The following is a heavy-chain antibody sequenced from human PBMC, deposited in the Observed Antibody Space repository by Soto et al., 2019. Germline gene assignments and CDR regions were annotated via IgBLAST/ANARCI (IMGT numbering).Heavy chain of an antibody. J-gene: IGHJ4*02. CDR1: GHTYFSYG. V-gene: IGHV1-18*04. CDR3: ARDAIAGAGAFDY. Sequence: QVQLVQSGAEVKKPGASVKVSCTASGHTYFSYGISWVRQGPGQGLEWLGWISAFNAKTNDAPKFQARVTLTTDASTSTAYMELRGLRSDDTAVYFCARDAIAGAGAFDYWGQGALVIVSS. D-gene: IGHD6-19*01. CDR2: ISAFNAKT.